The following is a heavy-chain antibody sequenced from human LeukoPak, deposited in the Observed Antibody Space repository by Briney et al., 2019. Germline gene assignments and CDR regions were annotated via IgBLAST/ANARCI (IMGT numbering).Heavy chain of an antibody. Sequence: GGSLRLSCAASGFTVSSNYMSWVRQAPGKGLEWVSVIYSGGSTYYADSVKGRFTISRDNAKNSLYLQMNSVRAEDTAVYYCATADCSGGSCYFHYWGQGTLVTVSS. J-gene: IGHJ4*02. CDR1: GFTVSSNY. CDR2: IYSGGST. CDR3: ATADCSGGSCYFHY. V-gene: IGHV3-66*01. D-gene: IGHD2-15*01.